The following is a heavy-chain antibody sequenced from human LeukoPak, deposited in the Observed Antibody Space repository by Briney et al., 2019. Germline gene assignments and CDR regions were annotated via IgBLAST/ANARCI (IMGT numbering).Heavy chain of an antibody. CDR3: ACNSLGYCSGGTCFSSWYFDL. CDR1: RFSSSNYA. V-gene: IGHV3-23*01. CDR2: ISDRGGKT. Sequence: GGSLRHSCASPRFSSSNYALCTGRQSLGKGLGWVSGISDRGGKTHYADSVTGRFTFSIDNSNNTLYLQMNSLRAADAAIYYCACNSLGYCSGGTCFSSWYFDLWGPRILVTASS. J-gene: IGHJ2*01. D-gene: IGHD2-15*01.